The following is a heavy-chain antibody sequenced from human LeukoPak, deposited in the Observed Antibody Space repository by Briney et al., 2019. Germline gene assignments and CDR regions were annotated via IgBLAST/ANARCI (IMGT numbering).Heavy chain of an antibody. V-gene: IGHV3-23*01. D-gene: IGHD3-22*01. J-gene: IGHJ4*02. CDR1: GFTFSSYA. CDR2: ISGSGGST. CDR3: AKDVEYYDSSGHFDY. Sequence: GGSLRLSCAASGFTFSSYAMSWVRQAPGKGLEWVSAISGSGGSTYYADSVKGRFTISRDNSKNTLYLQMNSLGAEDTAVYYCAKDVEYYDSSGHFDYWGQGTLVTVSS.